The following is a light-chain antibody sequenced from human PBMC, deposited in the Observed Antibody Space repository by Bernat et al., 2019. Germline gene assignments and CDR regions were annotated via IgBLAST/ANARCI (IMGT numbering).Light chain of an antibody. J-gene: IGLJ3*02. CDR3: QSADSSGTYRV. CDR1: ALPKQY. CDR2: KDS. Sequence: SYELTQPPSVSVSPGQTARITCSGDALPKQYAYWYQQKPGQAPVLVRYKDSERPSGIPERFSGSSSGTTVTLNISGVQAEDEADYYCQSADSSGTYRVFGGGTKLTVL. V-gene: IGLV3-25*02.